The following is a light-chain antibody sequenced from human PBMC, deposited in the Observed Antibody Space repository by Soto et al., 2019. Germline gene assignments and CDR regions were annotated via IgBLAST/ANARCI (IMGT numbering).Light chain of an antibody. CDR1: QDIKRF. CDR3: QQANTYPVT. Sequence: DVQLTQSPSFLAASVGDRLTITCRASQDIKRFLAWYQQKPGKAPKLLIYTISTLQSGVPSRFSGSGSGTEFTLPISSLQPDDFATYYCQQANTYPVTFGGGTKVEI. V-gene: IGKV1-9*01. CDR2: TIS. J-gene: IGKJ4*01.